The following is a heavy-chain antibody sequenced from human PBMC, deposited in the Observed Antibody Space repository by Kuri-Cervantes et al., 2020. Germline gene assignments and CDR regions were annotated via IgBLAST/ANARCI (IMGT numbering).Heavy chain of an antibody. CDR1: GGSFSGYY. V-gene: IGHV4-34*01. J-gene: IGHJ4*02. Sequence: GSLRLSCAVYGGSFSGYYWSWIRQPPGKGLEWIGEINHSGSTNYNPSLKSRVTISVDTSKNQFSLKLSSVTAADTAVYYCARMTAKIYQPLLHWGQGTLVTVSS. CDR2: INHSGST. D-gene: IGHD2-21*02. CDR3: ARMTAKIYQPLLH.